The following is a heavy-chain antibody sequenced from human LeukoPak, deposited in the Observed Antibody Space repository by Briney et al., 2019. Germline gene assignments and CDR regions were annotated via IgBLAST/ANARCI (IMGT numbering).Heavy chain of an antibody. J-gene: IGHJ4*02. CDR1: GGSVRSYY. CDR3: ARDISGTYD. V-gene: IGHV4-59*02. D-gene: IGHD1-7*01. CDR2: VYYNGNT. Sequence: SETLSLTCTVSGGSVRSYYWHWVRQPPGKGLEWIGDVYYNGNTNNNPSLKSRVTIGLDTSKNQFSLKLKSVTAADTAVYYCARDISGTYDWGPGILVTVSS.